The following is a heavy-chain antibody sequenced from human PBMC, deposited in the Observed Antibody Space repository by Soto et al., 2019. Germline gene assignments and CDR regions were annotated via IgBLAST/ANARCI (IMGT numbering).Heavy chain of an antibody. Sequence: GASVKVSCKASGYTFTENQIHWLRRAPGQRLQWLGRIDPKSGDTTFAPTFQGRVTMTRDTSTNTAYLELTRLTSDDTAIYYCARRLLLDYIRWCFDAWGLGTLVTVSS. J-gene: IGHJ5*02. CDR3: ARRLLLDYIRWCFDA. D-gene: IGHD2-21*01. CDR1: GYTFTENQ. V-gene: IGHV1-2*02. CDR2: IDPKSGDT.